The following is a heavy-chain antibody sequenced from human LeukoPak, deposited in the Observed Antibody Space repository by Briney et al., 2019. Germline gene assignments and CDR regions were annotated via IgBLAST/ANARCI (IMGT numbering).Heavy chain of an antibody. V-gene: IGHV3-23*01. D-gene: IGHD6-19*01. Sequence: RGSLRLSCAASGFTFSRDGMSWVRQAPGKMLEWVSAISGSGGSTYYAYSVKGRFTISRDKSKSTLYLQINRLRAEDTAVYYCAKDHLPGIVVADRDYWGQGTLVTVSS. CDR2: ISGSGGST. J-gene: IGHJ4*02. CDR3: AKDHLPGIVVADRDY. CDR1: GFTFSRDG.